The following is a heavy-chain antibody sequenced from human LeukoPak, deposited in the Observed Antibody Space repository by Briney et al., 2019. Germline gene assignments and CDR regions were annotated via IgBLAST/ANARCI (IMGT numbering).Heavy chain of an antibody. J-gene: IGHJ2*01. Sequence: SSETLSLTCTVSGGSISSSNYYWSWIRQPPGKGLEWIGYIYYSGSTYYNPSLKSRVTISVDRSKNQFSLKLSSVTAADTAVYYCASHTPYWYFDLWGRGTLVTVSS. CDR3: ASHTPYWYFDL. CDR2: IYYSGST. V-gene: IGHV4-61*05. CDR1: GGSISSSNYY.